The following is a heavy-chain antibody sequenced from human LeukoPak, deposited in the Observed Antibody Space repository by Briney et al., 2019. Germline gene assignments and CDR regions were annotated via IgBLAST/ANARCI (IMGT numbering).Heavy chain of an antibody. Sequence: GGSLRLSCAASGFTFSTSWMSWVRQAPGKGLEWVANIKQDGSEIYYVDSVKGRFTISRDNAKNSLPLQMNSLRAEDTAVYYCARDSGWLSDQWGQGTLVTVSS. J-gene: IGHJ4*02. CDR3: ARDSGWLSDQ. CDR1: GFTFSTSW. V-gene: IGHV3-7*01. CDR2: IKQDGSEI. D-gene: IGHD6-19*01.